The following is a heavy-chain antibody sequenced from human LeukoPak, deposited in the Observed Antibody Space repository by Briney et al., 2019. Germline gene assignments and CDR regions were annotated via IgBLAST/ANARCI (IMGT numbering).Heavy chain of an antibody. CDR3: ARDAVDTANAV. D-gene: IGHD5-18*01. J-gene: IGHJ6*02. CDR1: GFTFTTYW. V-gene: IGHV3-74*01. CDR2: INSDGSIT. Sequence: GGSLRLSCAASGFTFTTYWMHWVCQAPGKGLVWVSHINSDGSITSYADSVKGRFTISRDNAKNTLYLQMNSLRAEDTAVYYCARDAVDTANAVWGQGTTVTVSS.